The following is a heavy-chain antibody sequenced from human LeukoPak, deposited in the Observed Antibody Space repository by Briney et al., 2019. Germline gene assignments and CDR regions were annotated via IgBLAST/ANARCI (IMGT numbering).Heavy chain of an antibody. D-gene: IGHD3-16*01. J-gene: IGHJ6*03. Sequence: PSGTLSLTCAVYGGSFSGYYWSWIRQPPGKGLEWIGEINHSGSTNYNPSLKSRVTISVDTSKNQFSLKLSSVTAADTAVYYCARASPLRPMDVWGKGTTVTVSS. V-gene: IGHV4-34*01. CDR3: ARASPLRPMDV. CDR2: INHSGST. CDR1: GGSFSGYY.